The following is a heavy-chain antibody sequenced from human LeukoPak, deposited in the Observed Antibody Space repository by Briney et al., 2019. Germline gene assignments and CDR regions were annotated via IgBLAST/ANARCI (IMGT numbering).Heavy chain of an antibody. V-gene: IGHV1-69*06. D-gene: IGHD3-22*01. CDR3: ASTDSSGYYKERFDY. CDR1: GGTFSSYA. Sequence: SVKVSCKASGGTFSSYAISWVRQAPGQGLEWMGGIIPIFGTANYAQKFQGRVTITADKSTSTAYMELSSLRSEDTAVYYCASTDSSGYYKERFDYWGQGTLVTVSS. CDR2: IIPIFGTA. J-gene: IGHJ4*02.